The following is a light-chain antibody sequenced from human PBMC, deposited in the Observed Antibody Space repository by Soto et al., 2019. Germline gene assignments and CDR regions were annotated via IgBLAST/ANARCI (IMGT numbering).Light chain of an antibody. CDR3: KQSYSTRWT. V-gene: IGKV1-39*01. J-gene: IGKJ1*01. CDR1: QSIGRY. CDR2: TAS. Sequence: DIQMTQSPSSPSASVGDRVTITCRASQSIGRYLNWYQQKPGKAPKLLIYTASTLQSGVPSRFSGSGSGTDFNLTISSLQPEDFATYYCKQSYSTRWTFGQGTKVDIK.